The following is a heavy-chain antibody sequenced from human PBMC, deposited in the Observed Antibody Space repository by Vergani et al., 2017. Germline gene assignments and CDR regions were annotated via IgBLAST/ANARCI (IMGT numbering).Heavy chain of an antibody. CDR3: AKGVYNDFWSGYYGDYYNYYMYV. Sequence: QVQLQQWGAGLLKPSETLSLTFAVYGGSFIGYYWSWIRQPPGKGLEWIGEINHSGSTNYNPSLKSRVTIPVDTSKNQFSMKLSSVTAADTAVYYCAKGVYNDFWSGYYGDYYNYYMYVWDRGTTVTVYS. J-gene: IGHJ6*03. D-gene: IGHD3-3*01. V-gene: IGHV4-34*01. CDR2: INHSGST. CDR1: GGSFIGYY.